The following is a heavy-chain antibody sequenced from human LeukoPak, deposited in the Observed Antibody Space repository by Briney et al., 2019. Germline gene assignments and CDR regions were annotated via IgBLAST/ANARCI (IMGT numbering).Heavy chain of an antibody. V-gene: IGHV3-30*04. J-gene: IGHJ4*02. D-gene: IGHD6-13*01. CDR3: ARTIAAAGKRPFDY. Sequence: GGSLRLSCAASGFTFSSYAMHWVRQAPGKGLELVAVISYDGSNKYYADSVKGRFTISRDNSKNTLYLQMNSLRAEDTAVYYCARTIAAAGKRPFDYWGQGTLVTVSS. CDR1: GFTFSSYA. CDR2: ISYDGSNK.